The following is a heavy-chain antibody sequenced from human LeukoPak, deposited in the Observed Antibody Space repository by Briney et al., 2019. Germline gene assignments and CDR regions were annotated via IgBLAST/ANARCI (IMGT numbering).Heavy chain of an antibody. J-gene: IGHJ4*02. V-gene: IGHV3-23*01. CDR3: AKDEAVTTRVRDY. Sequence: GGSLRLSCAASGFTFSSYAMSWFRQAPGKGLEWVSAISGGGGSTYYPPSVKGRFTISRDNSKTTLYLQMNSLRAEDTAVYYCAKDEAVTTRVRDYWGQGTLVTVSS. CDR2: ISGGGGST. CDR1: GFTFSSYA. D-gene: IGHD4-11*01.